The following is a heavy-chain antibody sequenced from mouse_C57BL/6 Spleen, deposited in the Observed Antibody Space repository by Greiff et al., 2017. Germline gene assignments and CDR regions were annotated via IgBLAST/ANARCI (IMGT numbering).Heavy chain of an antibody. CDR1: GYAFSSYW. V-gene: IGHV1-80*01. CDR2: LYPGDGDT. J-gene: IGHJ2*01. Sequence: VQLQESGAELVKPGASVKISCKASGYAFSSYWMNWVKQRPGKGLEWIGQLYPGDGDTNYNGKFKGKATLTADKSSSTAYMQLSSLTSEDSAVFFCARSDYYVSYFGYWGQGTTLTVSS. D-gene: IGHD1-1*01. CDR3: ARSDYYVSYFGY.